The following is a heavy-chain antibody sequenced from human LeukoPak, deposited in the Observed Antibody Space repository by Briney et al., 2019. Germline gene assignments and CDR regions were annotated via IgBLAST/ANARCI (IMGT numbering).Heavy chain of an antibody. CDR1: GGPISSGDYY. Sequence: TLSLPCTVSGGPISSGDYYWRWIRQPPGKGLEWIGYIYYSGSTYYNPSLKSRVPISVDTSKSPFSLKLSPVTAADTAVYYCARVVIENAFDIWGQGTMVTVSS. CDR3: ARVVIENAFDI. J-gene: IGHJ3*02. V-gene: IGHV4-30-4*08. D-gene: IGHD3-10*01. CDR2: IYYSGST.